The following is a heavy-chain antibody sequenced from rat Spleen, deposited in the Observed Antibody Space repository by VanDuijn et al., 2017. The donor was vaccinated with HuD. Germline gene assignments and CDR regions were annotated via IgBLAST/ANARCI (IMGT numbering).Heavy chain of an antibody. CDR3: ARSVFDY. V-gene: IGHV5-31*01. CDR2: ITYDGSGT. J-gene: IGHJ2*01. Sequence: EVQLVESGGGQVQPGRSLKLSCVASGFTFNNYWMTWIRQAPGKGLEWVATITYDGSGTYYRGSVKGRFTISRDNAKRTLYLQMDSLRSEDTATYYCARSVFDYWGQGVMVTVSS. CDR1: GFTFNNYW.